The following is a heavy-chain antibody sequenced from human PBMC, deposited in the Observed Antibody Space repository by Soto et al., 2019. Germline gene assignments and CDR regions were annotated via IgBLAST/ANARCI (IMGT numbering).Heavy chain of an antibody. CDR3: AAKDSSSSVYYYGMDV. D-gene: IGHD6-6*01. Sequence: PSETLSLTCTVSGASISSYYWSWIRQSPGKGLEVIGYLYDTDRSVVTPSLKSRVTISVDLSKNQFSLKMASVTAADTAIYYCAAKDSSSSVYYYGMDVWGQGTTVTVSS. CDR2: LYDTDRS. V-gene: IGHV4-59*01. CDR1: GASISSYY. J-gene: IGHJ6*02.